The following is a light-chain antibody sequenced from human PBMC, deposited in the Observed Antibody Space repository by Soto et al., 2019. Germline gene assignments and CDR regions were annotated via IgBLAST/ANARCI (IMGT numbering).Light chain of an antibody. Sequence: QSALTQPASVSGSPGQSITISCTGTSSDVGAYNYVSWYQQHPVKAPKLMIYDVSSRPSGISNRFSGSKSGNTASLTISGLQAEDEADYDCSSYASSSTVIFVGGTKLTVL. CDR2: DVS. CDR3: SSYASSSTVI. J-gene: IGLJ2*01. CDR1: SSDVGAYNY. V-gene: IGLV2-14*01.